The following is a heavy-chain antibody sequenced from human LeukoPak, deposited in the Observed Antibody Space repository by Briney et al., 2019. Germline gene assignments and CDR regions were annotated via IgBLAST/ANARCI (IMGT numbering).Heavy chain of an antibody. V-gene: IGHV3-23*01. D-gene: IGHD3-10*01. J-gene: IGHJ4*02. CDR1: GFTFSSYG. CDR2: ISGSGGST. CDR3: AKDGGVWFGESNDY. Sequence: GGSLRLSCAASGFTFSSYGMSWVRQAPGKGLEWVSAISGSGGSTYYADSVKGRFTISRDNFKNTLYLQMSSLRADDTALYYCAKDGGVWFGESNDYWGQGTLVTVSS.